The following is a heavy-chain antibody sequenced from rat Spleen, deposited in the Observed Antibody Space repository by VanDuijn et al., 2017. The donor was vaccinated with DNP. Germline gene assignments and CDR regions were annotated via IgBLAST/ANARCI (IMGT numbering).Heavy chain of an antibody. CDR1: GYSITDNY. V-gene: IGHV3-1*01. CDR2: ISYSGSS. CDR3: ARWSLYFDY. J-gene: IGHJ2*01. Sequence: EVQLQESGPGLVKPSQSLSLTCSVTGYSITDNYWGWIRKFPGNRVEWIGHISYSGSSTYNPSLKSRISITRDTSKNQFFLQLNSVTSEDTATYYCARWSLYFDYWGQGVMVPVSS.